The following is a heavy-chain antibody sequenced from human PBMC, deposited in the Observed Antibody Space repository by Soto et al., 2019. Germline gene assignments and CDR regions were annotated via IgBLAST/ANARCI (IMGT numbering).Heavy chain of an antibody. D-gene: IGHD4-17*01. Sequence: GASVKVSCKASGGTFSSYAISWVRQAPGQGLEWMGGIIPIFGTANYAQKFQGRVTITADESTSTAYMELSSLRSEDTAVYYCARSANYGDTPKLDYCGQGNMVTVYS. V-gene: IGHV1-69*13. CDR2: IIPIFGTA. J-gene: IGHJ4*02. CDR1: GGTFSSYA. CDR3: ARSANYGDTPKLDY.